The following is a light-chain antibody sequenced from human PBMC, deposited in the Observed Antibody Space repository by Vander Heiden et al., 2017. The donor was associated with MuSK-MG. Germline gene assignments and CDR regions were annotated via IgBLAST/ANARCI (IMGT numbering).Light chain of an antibody. CDR3: QQDGSSPHT. Sequence: EIVLTQSPGTLSLSPGERATLSCRASQSVSSSYLAWYQQRPGQAPRLLISVASSRATGIPDRFSGSGSGTDFTLTISRLEPEDFAVYYCQQDGSSPHTFGQGTKVEIK. CDR1: QSVSSSY. V-gene: IGKV3-20*01. J-gene: IGKJ1*01. CDR2: VAS.